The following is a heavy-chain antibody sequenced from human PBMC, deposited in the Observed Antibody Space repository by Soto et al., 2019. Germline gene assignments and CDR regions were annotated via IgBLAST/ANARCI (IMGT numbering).Heavy chain of an antibody. J-gene: IGHJ6*02. CDR2: IYYSGST. CDR3: AREVVARSGSVRSYGMDV. V-gene: IGHV4-30-4*01. Sequence: SETLSLSCTVSGGSISSGDYYWSWIRQPPGKGLEWIGYIYYSGSTYYNPSLKSRVTISVDTSKNQFSLKLSSVTAADTAVYYCAREVVARSGSVRSYGMDVWGQGTTVTVS. CDR1: GGSISSGDYY. D-gene: IGHD3-3*01.